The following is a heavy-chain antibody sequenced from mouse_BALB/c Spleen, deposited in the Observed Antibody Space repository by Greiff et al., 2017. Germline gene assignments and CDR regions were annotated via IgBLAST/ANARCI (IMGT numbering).Heavy chain of an antibody. V-gene: IGHV14-3*02. Sequence: VQLKESGAELVKPGASVKLSCTASGFNIKDTYMHWVKQRPEQGLEWIGRIDPANGNTKYDPKFQGKATITADTSSNTAYLQLSSLTSEDTAVYYCAREGITTDYYAMDYWGQGTSVTVSS. CDR2: IDPANGNT. CDR1: GFNIKDTY. J-gene: IGHJ4*01. D-gene: IGHD2-4*01. CDR3: AREGITTDYYAMDY.